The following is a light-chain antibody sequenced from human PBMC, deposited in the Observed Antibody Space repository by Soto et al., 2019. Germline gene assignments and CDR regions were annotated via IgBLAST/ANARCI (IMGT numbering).Light chain of an antibody. CDR3: LLSDSGALVV. Sequence: QAVVTQEPSLTVSPGGTVTLTCGSSTGAVTSGHYPYWFQQKPGQAPRTLISDTTNKHSWTPARFSGSLLGGKAALTLSGAQPEDEAEYYCLLSDSGALVVFGGGTKLTVL. J-gene: IGLJ2*01. CDR2: DTT. CDR1: TGAVTSGHY. V-gene: IGLV7-46*01.